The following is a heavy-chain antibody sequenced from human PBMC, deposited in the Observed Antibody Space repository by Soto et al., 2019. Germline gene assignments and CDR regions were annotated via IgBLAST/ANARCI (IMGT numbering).Heavy chain of an antibody. J-gene: IGHJ4*02. V-gene: IGHV3-23*01. Sequence: EVQLLESGGGLVQPGGSLRLSCAASGLTFSSYAMSWVRQAPGKGLEWVSVISGGGGSTYYADSVKGRFTISRDNSKNTLYLQMNSLRAEDTAVYYCAKVRTPLQNIQVSYYWGQGTLVTVSS. CDR2: ISGGGGST. CDR3: AKVRTPLQNIQVSYY. D-gene: IGHD5-18*01. CDR1: GLTFSSYA.